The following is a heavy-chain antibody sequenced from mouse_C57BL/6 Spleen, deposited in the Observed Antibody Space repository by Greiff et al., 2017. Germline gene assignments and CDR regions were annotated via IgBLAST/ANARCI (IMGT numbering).Heavy chain of an antibody. J-gene: IGHJ3*01. CDR2: IWTGGGS. Sequence: VQLQESGPGLVAPSQSLSITCTVSGFSLTSYAISWVRQPPGKGLEWLGVIWTGGGSNYNSALKSRLSISKDNSKSQVFLKMNSLQTDDTARYYCARPDYYGSSQAWFAYWGQGTLVTVSA. CDR3: ARPDYYGSSQAWFAY. CDR1: GFSLTSYA. V-gene: IGHV2-9-1*01. D-gene: IGHD1-1*01.